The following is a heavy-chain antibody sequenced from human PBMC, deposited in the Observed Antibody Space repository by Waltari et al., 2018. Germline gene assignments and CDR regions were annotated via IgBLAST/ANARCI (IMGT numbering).Heavy chain of an antibody. Sequence: QVQLQQWGAGLLKPSETLSLTCAVYGGSFSGYYWRWIRQPPGKGLEWIGEINHSGSTNYNPSLKSRVTISVDTSKNQFSLKLSSVTAADTAVYYCARAIVGATTRTFDYWGQGTLVTVSS. V-gene: IGHV4-34*01. D-gene: IGHD1-26*01. CDR2: INHSGST. CDR1: GGSFSGYY. CDR3: ARAIVGATTRTFDY. J-gene: IGHJ4*02.